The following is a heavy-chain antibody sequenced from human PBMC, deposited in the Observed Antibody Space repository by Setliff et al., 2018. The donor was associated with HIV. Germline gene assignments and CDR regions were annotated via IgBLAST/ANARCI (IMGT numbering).Heavy chain of an antibody. CDR2: INRNGNT. CDR3: ARAPNRIGNMVRGVSRAYDI. J-gene: IGHJ3*02. D-gene: IGHD3-10*01. V-gene: IGHV4-34*01. CDR1: GGSFSGHY. Sequence: PSETLSLTCAVYGGSFSGHYWSWIRQPPGKGLEWIGEINRNGNTNYNPSLKSRVTISVDTSKNQFSLKLSSVTAADTGLYFCARAPNRIGNMVRGVSRAYDIWGQGTMGTVSS.